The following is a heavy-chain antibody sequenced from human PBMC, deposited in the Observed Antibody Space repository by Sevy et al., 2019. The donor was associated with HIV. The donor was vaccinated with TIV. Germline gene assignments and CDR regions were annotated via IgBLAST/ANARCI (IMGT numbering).Heavy chain of an antibody. CDR3: ARDLRTKHPNAFDI. V-gene: IGHV6-1*01. D-gene: IGHD1-1*01. J-gene: IGHJ3*02. CDR2: TYYRSKWYN. CDR1: GDSVSSNSAA. Sequence: SQTLSLTCAISGDSVSSNSAAWNWIRQSPSRGLEWLGRTYYRSKWYNDYAISVKSRITINPDTSKNQFSLQLNSVTPEDTAVYYCARDLRTKHPNAFDIWGQGTMVTVSS.